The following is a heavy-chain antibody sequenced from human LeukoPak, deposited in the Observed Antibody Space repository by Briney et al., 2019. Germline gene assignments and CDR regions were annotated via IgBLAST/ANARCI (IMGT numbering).Heavy chain of an antibody. CDR2: ISAYNGNT. CDR3: AILVGVLAGPDAFDI. V-gene: IGHV1-18*01. Sequence: GASLKVSCAASGYTFTSYGISWGRQAPGHGLEWMGWISAYNGNTNYAQKLQGRVSMTTDTSTSTDYMELRRLRSDDAAVYYCAILVGVLAGPDAFDIWGQGTMVTVSS. D-gene: IGHD3-9*01. CDR1: GYTFTSYG. J-gene: IGHJ3*02.